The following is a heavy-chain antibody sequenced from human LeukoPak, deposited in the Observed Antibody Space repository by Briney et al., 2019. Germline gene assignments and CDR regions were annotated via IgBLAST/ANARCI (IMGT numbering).Heavy chain of an antibody. Sequence: GGSLRLSCAASGFTFDDYAMHWVRQAPGKGLEWVSGISWNSGSIGYADSVKGRFTISRDNAKNSLYLQMNSLRAEDTAVYYCARESRRVGEGDFDFWGQGTLVTVSS. CDR1: GFTFDDYA. CDR3: ARESRRVGEGDFDF. J-gene: IGHJ4*02. V-gene: IGHV3-9*01. CDR2: ISWNSGSI. D-gene: IGHD1-26*01.